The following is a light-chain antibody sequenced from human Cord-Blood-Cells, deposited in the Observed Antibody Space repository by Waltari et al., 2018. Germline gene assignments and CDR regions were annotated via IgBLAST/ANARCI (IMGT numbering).Light chain of an antibody. CDR2: DVS. J-gene: IGLJ2*01. V-gene: IGLV2-14*04. CDR3: SSYTSSSTLV. Sequence: SDVGGYNYVSWYQQHQGKAPKLMIYDVSNRPSGVSNRFSGSKSGNTASLTISGLQAEDEADYYCSSYTSSSTLVFGGGTKLTVL. CDR1: SDVGGYNY.